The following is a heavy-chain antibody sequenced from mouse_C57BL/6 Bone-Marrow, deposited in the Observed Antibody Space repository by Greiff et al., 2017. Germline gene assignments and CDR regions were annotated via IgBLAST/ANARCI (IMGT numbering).Heavy chain of an antibody. D-gene: IGHD1-1*01. J-gene: IGHJ1*03. V-gene: IGHV1-54*01. CDR2: INPRSGGT. CDR3: ARGGYGSTNWYFDV. CDR1: GYAFTNYL. Sequence: QVQLQQSGAELVRPGTSVKVSCKASGYAFTNYLIEWVKQRPGQGLEWIGVINPRSGGTNYNEKFKGKATLTADKSSSTAYMQLSSLTSEDSAVYFCARGGYGSTNWYFDVWGTGTTVTVSS.